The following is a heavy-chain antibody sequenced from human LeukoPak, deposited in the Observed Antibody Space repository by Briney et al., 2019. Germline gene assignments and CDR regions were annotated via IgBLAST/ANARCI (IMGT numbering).Heavy chain of an antibody. CDR2: FDPEDGET. Sequence: ASVKVSCKVSGYTLTELSMHWVRQAPGKGLEWMGGFDPEDGETIYAQKFQGRVTMTRNTSISTAYMELSSLRSEDTAVYYCARGGRAAAPSGYYYYGMDVWGQGTTVTVSS. J-gene: IGHJ6*02. CDR1: GYTLTELS. CDR3: ARGGRAAAPSGYYYYGMDV. V-gene: IGHV1-24*01. D-gene: IGHD6-13*01.